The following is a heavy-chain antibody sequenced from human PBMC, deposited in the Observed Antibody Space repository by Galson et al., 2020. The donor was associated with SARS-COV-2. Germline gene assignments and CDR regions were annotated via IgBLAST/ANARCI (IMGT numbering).Heavy chain of an antibody. D-gene: IGHD3-22*01. J-gene: IGHJ1*01. CDR1: GLTFSSYA. CDR2: IGGNGDNK. CDR3: AKGQSYYYDASGYYEYFQH. Sequence: TGGSLRLSCAASGLTFSSYAMSWVRQAPGKGLEWVAGIGGNGDNKYYADSVKGRFTISRDNSKNTLYLQMNSLRAEDTAVYYCAKGQSYYYDASGYYEYFQHWGQGTLVTGSS. V-gene: IGHV3-23*01.